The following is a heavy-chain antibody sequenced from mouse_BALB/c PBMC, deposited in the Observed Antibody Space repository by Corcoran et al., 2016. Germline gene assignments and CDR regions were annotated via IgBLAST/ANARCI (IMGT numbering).Heavy chain of an antibody. D-gene: IGHD1-2*01. Sequence: DVQLQESGPGLVKPSQSLSLTCSVTGYSITSGYYWNWIRQFPGNKLEWMGYISYDGNNNYNPSLKNRISITRDTSKNQFFLKLNSVTTEDTATYYCATLLRPFDYWGQGTTLTVSS. CDR3: ATLLRPFDY. CDR1: GYSITSGYY. CDR2: ISYDGNN. V-gene: IGHV3-6*02. J-gene: IGHJ2*01.